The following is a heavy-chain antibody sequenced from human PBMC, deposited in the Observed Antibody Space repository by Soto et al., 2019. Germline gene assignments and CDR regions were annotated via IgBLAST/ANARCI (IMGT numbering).Heavy chain of an antibody. Sequence: EEQLVESGGGLVQPGGSLRVSCAASGFSFRSYAMNWVRQAPGKGLEWVAYISVGGGPIFYADSVKGRFTISRDDAKNSLYLQRKTMRGEDTAVYYFVRDDRWALEIWGQGTMVTVSS. CDR3: VRDDRWALEI. CDR2: ISVGGGPI. D-gene: IGHD3-22*01. J-gene: IGHJ3*02. V-gene: IGHV3-48*01. CDR1: GFSFRSYA.